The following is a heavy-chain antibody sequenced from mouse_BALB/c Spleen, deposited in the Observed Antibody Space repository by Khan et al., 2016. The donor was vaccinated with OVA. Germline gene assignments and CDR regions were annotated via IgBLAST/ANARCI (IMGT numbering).Heavy chain of an antibody. Sequence: QIQLVQSGPELKKPGETVKISCKASGYTFTDYSMHWVKQAPGKGLKWMGWINTETGEPTYADDFKGRFAFSLETSASTAYLQINNLKNEDTATCVCANDRYDYFDYWGQGTTLTVSS. D-gene: IGHD2-14*01. CDR1: GYTFTDYS. V-gene: IGHV9-2-1*01. CDR3: ANDRYDYFDY. J-gene: IGHJ2*01. CDR2: INTETGEP.